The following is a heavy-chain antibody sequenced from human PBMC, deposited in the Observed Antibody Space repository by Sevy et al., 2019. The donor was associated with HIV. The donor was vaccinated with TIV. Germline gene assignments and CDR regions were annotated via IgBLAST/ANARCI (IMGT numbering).Heavy chain of an antibody. Sequence: GGSLRLSCAASGFTFSNYNMNWVRQAPGKGLEWVSSITSSSDYIYDAHSVKGRFTISRDNAKNSLYLQMNSLRAEDTAVYYCARDRRTLNYYASSGYNYYFDYWGQGTLVTVSS. CDR2: ITSSSDYI. D-gene: IGHD3-22*01. J-gene: IGHJ4*02. CDR3: ARDRRTLNYYASSGYNYYFDY. V-gene: IGHV3-21*01. CDR1: GFTFSNYN.